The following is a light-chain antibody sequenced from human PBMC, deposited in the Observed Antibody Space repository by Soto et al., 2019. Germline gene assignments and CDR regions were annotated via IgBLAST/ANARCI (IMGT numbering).Light chain of an antibody. V-gene: IGLV2-14*01. J-gene: IGLJ1*01. Sequence: QSVLTQPASVSGAPGQSITISCTGTSSDVGAFYYVSWYQQHPGKAPKLMISEVSSRPSGVSYRFSGSKSGNTASLTISGLQAEDEAYYYCSSYTTTSTAVFGTGTKVTVL. CDR1: SSDVGAFYY. CDR3: SSYTTTSTAV. CDR2: EVS.